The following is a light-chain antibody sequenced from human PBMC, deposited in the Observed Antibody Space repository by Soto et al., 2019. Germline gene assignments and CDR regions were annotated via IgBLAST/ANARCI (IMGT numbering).Light chain of an antibody. CDR2: GNT. V-gene: IGLV1-40*01. CDR1: SSNIGADYD. J-gene: IGLJ1*01. CDR3: QSYDSSLSGFFV. Sequence: QPVLTQPPSVSGAPGQRVTISCTGSSSNIGADYDVHWYQQLPGTAPKLLIYGNTNRPSGVPDRFSGSTSGTSASLAITGLQAEDEADYYCQSYDSSLSGFFVFGSGTKLTVL.